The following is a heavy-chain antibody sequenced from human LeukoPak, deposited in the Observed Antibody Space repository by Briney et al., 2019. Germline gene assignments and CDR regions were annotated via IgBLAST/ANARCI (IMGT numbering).Heavy chain of an antibody. CDR1: GFTFSSYA. J-gene: IGHJ5*02. CDR3: ARERSNYFSHILDTIRHPFDP. CDR2: ISSSTSYI. D-gene: IGHD4-11*01. Sequence: GGSLRLSCAASGFTFSSYAMSWVRQAPGKGLEWVSSISSSTSYIYYADSVKGRFTISRDNAENSLYLQMNSLRAEDTAVYYCARERSNYFSHILDTIRHPFDPWGQGTLVTVPS. V-gene: IGHV3-21*01.